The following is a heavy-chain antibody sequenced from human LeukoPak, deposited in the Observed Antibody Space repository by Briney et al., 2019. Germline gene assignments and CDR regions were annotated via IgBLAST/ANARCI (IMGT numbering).Heavy chain of an antibody. CDR1: GFTFSSYW. Sequence: GGSLRLSCAASGFTFSSYWMSWVRQAPGKGLEWVANIKQDGSEKYYVDSVKGRFTISRDNAKNSLYLQMNSLRAEDTAVYYCARDTKGPRYSSGWYLGLYYYYYYMDVWGKGTTVTISS. J-gene: IGHJ6*03. V-gene: IGHV3-7*01. D-gene: IGHD6-19*01. CDR2: IKQDGSEK. CDR3: ARDTKGPRYSSGWYLGLYYYYYYMDV.